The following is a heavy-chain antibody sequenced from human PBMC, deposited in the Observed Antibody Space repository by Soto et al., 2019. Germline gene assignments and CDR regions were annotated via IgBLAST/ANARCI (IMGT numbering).Heavy chain of an antibody. D-gene: IGHD5-12*01. J-gene: IGHJ4*02. CDR2: IWYDGSNK. V-gene: IGHV3-33*01. Sequence: QVQLVESGGGVVQPGRSLRLSCAASGFTFSSYGMHWVRQAPGKGLEWVAVIWYDGSNKYYADSVKGRFTISRDNSKNTLYLQMNSLRAEDTAVYYCARGGTVKRWLQLIPFDYWGQGTLVTVSS. CDR3: ARGGTVKRWLQLIPFDY. CDR1: GFTFSSYG.